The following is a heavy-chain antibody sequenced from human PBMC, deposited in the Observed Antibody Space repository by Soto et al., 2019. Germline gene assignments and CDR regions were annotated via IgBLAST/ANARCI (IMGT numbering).Heavy chain of an antibody. CDR1: GFSVSIY. V-gene: IGHV3-53*01. J-gene: IGHJ4*02. CDR2: LSDRGTS. D-gene: IGHD5-12*01. CDR3: AGDYASGAYDF. Sequence: GSLRLSCAASGFSVSIYMSWVRQAPGKGLEWVSTLSDRGTSHYADSVTGRFSVSRDNSKNTLYLQMNGLRVDDTAIYYCAGDYASGAYDFRGQGTQVTVS.